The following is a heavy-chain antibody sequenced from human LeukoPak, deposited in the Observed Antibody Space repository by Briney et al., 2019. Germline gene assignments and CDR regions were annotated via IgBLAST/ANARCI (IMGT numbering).Heavy chain of an antibody. V-gene: IGHV4-59*08. Sequence: SETLSLTCTVSGGSLSYDYWTWIRQSPGKRLEWIGYIHYSGATNYSPSLKSRGTISVDKSKNQFSLKLSSVTAADTALYYCATLRGASTAVFDSWGQGTLVTVSS. J-gene: IGHJ4*02. CDR2: IHYSGAT. CDR3: ATLRGASTAVFDS. CDR1: GGSLSYDY. D-gene: IGHD2-21*02.